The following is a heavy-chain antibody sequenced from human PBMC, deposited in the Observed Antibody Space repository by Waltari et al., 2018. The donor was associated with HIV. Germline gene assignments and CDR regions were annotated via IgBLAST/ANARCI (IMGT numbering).Heavy chain of an antibody. V-gene: IGHV3-9*01. J-gene: IGHJ4*02. D-gene: IGHD3-10*01. CDR3: AKDSGSYLLNLYHY. CDR1: GFTFDDYA. Sequence: EVQLVESGGGLVQPGRSLRLSCAASGFTFDDYAMHWVRQAPGKGLEWVSGIAWNSGSIGYADSVKGRFTISRDNAKNSLYLQMNSLRAEDTALYYCAKDSGSYLLNLYHYWGQGTLVTVSS. CDR2: IAWNSGSI.